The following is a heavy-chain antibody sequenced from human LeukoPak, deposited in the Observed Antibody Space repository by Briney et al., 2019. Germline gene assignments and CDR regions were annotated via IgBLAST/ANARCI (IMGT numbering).Heavy chain of an antibody. CDR2: INWNGGST. CDR1: GFTFDDYG. J-gene: IGHJ4*02. CDR3: AKGAAAGTYLDY. V-gene: IGHV3-20*04. Sequence: RPGGSLRLSCAASGFTFDDYGMSWVRQAPGKGLEWVSGINWNGGSTGYADSVKGRFTISRDNAKNTLYLQMNSLRAEGTAVYYCAKGAAAGTYLDYWGQGTLVTVSS. D-gene: IGHD6-13*01.